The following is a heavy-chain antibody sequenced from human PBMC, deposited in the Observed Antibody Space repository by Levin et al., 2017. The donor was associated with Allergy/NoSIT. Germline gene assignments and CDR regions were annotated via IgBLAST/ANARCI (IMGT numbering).Heavy chain of an antibody. CDR3: AKDGARKSYGITGTTGAFDI. V-gene: IGHV3-23*01. J-gene: IGHJ3*02. CDR1: GFTFSSYA. Sequence: GGSLRLSCAASGFTFSSYAMSWVRQAPGKGLEWVSAISGSGGSTYYADSVKGRFTISRDNSKNTLYLQMNSLRAEDTAVYYCAKDGARKSYGITGTTGAFDIWGQGTMVTVSS. D-gene: IGHD1-20*01. CDR2: ISGSGGST.